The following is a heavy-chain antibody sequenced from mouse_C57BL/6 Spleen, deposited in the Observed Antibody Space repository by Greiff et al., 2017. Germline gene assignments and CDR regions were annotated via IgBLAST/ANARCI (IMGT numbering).Heavy chain of an antibody. D-gene: IGHD2-3*01. Sequence: VQLQQSGAELVRPGASVTLSCKASGYTFTDYEMHWVKQTPVHGLEWIGAIDPETGGTAYNQKFKGKAILTADKSSSTAYMELRSLTSEDSAVYYCTRGGLLTFDYWGQGTTLTVSS. CDR1: GYTFTDYE. CDR3: TRGGLLTFDY. CDR2: IDPETGGT. J-gene: IGHJ2*01. V-gene: IGHV1-15*01.